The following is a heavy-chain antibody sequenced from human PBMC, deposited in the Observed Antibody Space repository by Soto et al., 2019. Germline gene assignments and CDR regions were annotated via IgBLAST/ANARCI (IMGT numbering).Heavy chain of an antibody. Sequence: GESLRLSYAASGFTFSSYAMSWVRQAPGKGLEWVSAISGSGGSTYYADSVKGRFTISRDNSKNTLYLQMNSLRAEDTAVYYWGTAHQQWQYYYWYFGMDVWGQGTTVTESS. J-gene: IGHJ6*02. CDR1: GFTFSSYA. V-gene: IGHV3-23*01. CDR3: GTAHQQWQYYYWYFGMDV. D-gene: IGHD6-19*01. CDR2: ISGSGGST.